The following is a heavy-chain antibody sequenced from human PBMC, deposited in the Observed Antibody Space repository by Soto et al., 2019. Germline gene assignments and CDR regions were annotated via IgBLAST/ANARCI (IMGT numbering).Heavy chain of an antibody. V-gene: IGHV3-11*06. CDR2: ISSSSSYT. CDR3: ARERSSGWSGLVDY. CDR1: GLTFSDYY. Sequence: GGSLRLSCAASGLTFSDYYMSWIRQAPGKGLEWVSYISSSSSYTNYADSVKGRFTISRDNAKNSLYLQMNSLRAEDTAVYYCARERSSGWSGLVDYWGQGTLVTVSS. J-gene: IGHJ4*02. D-gene: IGHD6-19*01.